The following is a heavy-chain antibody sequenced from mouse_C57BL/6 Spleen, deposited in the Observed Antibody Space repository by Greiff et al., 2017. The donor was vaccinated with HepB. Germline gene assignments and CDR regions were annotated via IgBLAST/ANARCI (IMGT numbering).Heavy chain of an antibody. V-gene: IGHV1-50*01. CDR1: GYTFTSYW. D-gene: IGHD1-1*01. CDR3: AGLRGEFAY. CDR2: IDPSDSYT. Sequence: VQLQQPGAELVKPGASVKLSCKASGYTFTSYWMQWVKQRPGQGLEWIGEIDPSDSYTNYNQKFKGKATLTVDKSSSTAYMQLSSLTSEDSAVYYCAGLRGEFAYWGQGTLVTVSA. J-gene: IGHJ3*01.